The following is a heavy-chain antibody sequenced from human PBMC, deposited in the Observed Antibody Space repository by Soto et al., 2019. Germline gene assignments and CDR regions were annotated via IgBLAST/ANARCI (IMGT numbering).Heavy chain of an antibody. D-gene: IGHD3-3*01. CDR1: GGTFSSYA. J-gene: IGHJ6*02. V-gene: IGHV1-69*01. CDR3: XRGNDFWSGLHGMDV. Sequence: QVQLVQSGAEVKKPGSSVKVSCKASGGTFSSYAISWVRQAPGQGLEWMGGIIPIFGTANYAQKFQGRVXXXXXXXXXXXYMELSSLRSEDTAVYYCXRGNDFWSGLHGMDVWGQGTTVTVSS. CDR2: IIPIFGTA.